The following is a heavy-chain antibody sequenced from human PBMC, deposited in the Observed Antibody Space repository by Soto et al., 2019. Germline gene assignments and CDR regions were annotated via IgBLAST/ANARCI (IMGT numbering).Heavy chain of an antibody. Sequence: QITLKESGPTLVKPTQTLTLTCTFSGFSLSTRGVGVGWIRQPPGKALEWLALIYWDGYKHYSPSLESRLTITEDTAKNQGGRTMTTMDPVDTATYYCAHKGGGDRILDYWGQGTLVTVSS. D-gene: IGHD3-16*01. V-gene: IGHV2-5*02. CDR1: GFSLSTRGVG. J-gene: IGHJ4*02. CDR2: IYWDGYK. CDR3: AHKGGGDRILDY.